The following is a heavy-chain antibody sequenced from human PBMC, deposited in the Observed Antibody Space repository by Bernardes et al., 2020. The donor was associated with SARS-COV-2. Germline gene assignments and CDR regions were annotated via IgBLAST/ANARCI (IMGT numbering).Heavy chain of an antibody. Sequence: SETLSLTCSVSGGSVSSGTNYWNWIRQPPGKGLEWIGCMYYSGSTNYNPSFKSRVTISVDTAKNQFILKLRSVTAADSALYYCARGHNEEELHYDLWSGYGRGTSQTLTVKYYGMDVWGRGTTVTVSS. CDR3: ARGHNEEELHYDLWSGYGRGTSQTLTVKYYGMDV. J-gene: IGHJ6*02. D-gene: IGHD3-3*01. CDR2: MYYSGST. CDR1: GGSVSSGTNY. V-gene: IGHV4-61*01.